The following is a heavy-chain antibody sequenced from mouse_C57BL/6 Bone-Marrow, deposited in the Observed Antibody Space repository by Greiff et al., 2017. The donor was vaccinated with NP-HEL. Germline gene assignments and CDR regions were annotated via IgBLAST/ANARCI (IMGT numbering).Heavy chain of an antibody. J-gene: IGHJ2*01. CDR3: TRGRGGFDY. CDR1: GYTFTDYE. V-gene: IGHV1-15*01. CDR2: IDPETGGT. Sequence: VKLQESGAELVRPGASVTLSCKASGYTFTDYEMHWVKQTPVHGLEWIGAIDPETGGTAYNQKVKGKAILTADKSSSTAYMELRSRTSEDSAVYYCTRGRGGFDYWGQGTTLTVSS.